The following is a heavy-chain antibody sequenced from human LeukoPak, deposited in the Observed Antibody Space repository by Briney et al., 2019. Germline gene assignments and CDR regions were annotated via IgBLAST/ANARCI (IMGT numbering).Heavy chain of an antibody. V-gene: IGHV4-59*01. Sequence: SETLFLTCTVSGGSISSYYWSWIRQPPGKGLEWIGYIYYSGSTNYNPSLKSRVTISVDTSKNQFSLKLSSVTAADTAVYYCARVGGIAVAGFDYWGQGTLVTVSS. CDR2: IYYSGST. CDR3: ARVGGIAVAGFDY. D-gene: IGHD6-19*01. CDR1: GGSISSYY. J-gene: IGHJ4*02.